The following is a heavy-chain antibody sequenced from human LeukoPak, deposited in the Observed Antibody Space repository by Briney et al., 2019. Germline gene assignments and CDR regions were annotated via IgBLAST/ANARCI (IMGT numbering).Heavy chain of an antibody. Sequence: ASVKVSCKASGGSFRRNAISWLRQAPGQGLEWMGGIIPILTTPHYAQKLQGRMTIAADESTSTVYMDLSSLNSDDTAVYYCARGFRISWSYFEFWGQGTLVTVSS. CDR2: IIPILTTP. V-gene: IGHV1-69*13. CDR1: GGSFRRNA. CDR3: ARGFRISWSYFEF. J-gene: IGHJ4*02.